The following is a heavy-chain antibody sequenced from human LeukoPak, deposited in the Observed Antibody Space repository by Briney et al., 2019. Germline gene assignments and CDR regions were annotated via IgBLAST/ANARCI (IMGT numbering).Heavy chain of an antibody. D-gene: IGHD1-7*01. Sequence: GASVKVSCKASGYTFTSYDINWVRQAPGQGLEWMGWINPNSGGTNYAQKFQGRVTMTRDTSISTAYMELSRLRSDDTAVYYCARDPNWNYDAFDIWGQGTMVTVSS. J-gene: IGHJ3*02. CDR1: GYTFTSYD. V-gene: IGHV1-2*02. CDR2: INPNSGGT. CDR3: ARDPNWNYDAFDI.